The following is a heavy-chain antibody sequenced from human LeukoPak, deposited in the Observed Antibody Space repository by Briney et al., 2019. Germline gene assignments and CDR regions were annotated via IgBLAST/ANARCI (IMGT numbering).Heavy chain of an antibody. V-gene: IGHV3-48*04. CDR2: ISSSSSSTI. CDR3: ARDRGGSYSAIDY. CDR1: GFTFSSYS. Sequence: GGSLRLSCAASGFTFSSYSMNWVRQAPGKGLEWVSFISSSSSSTIYYADSVKGRFTISRENAKNSLYLQMNSLRAEDTAVYYCARDRGGSYSAIDYWGQGTLVTVSS. D-gene: IGHD1-26*01. J-gene: IGHJ4*02.